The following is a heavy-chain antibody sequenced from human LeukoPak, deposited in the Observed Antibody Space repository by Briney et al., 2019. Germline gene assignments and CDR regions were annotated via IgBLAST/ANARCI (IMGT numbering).Heavy chain of an antibody. CDR3: ARGGTFVSDY. J-gene: IGHJ4*02. CDR1: GFTFSTFW. CDR2: INQDGSEK. D-gene: IGHD1-1*01. Sequence: GGSLRLSCAASGFTFSTFWLSWVRQAPGKGLDWVANINQDGSEKYYLDSMKGRFTVSRDNAKNSLYLQMDSLRAEDTAVYYCARGGTFVSDYWGQGTLVTVSS. V-gene: IGHV3-7*01.